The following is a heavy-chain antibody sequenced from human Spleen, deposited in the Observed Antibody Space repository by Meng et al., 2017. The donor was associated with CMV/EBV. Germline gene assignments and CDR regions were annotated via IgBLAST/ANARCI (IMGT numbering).Heavy chain of an antibody. J-gene: IGHJ4*02. CDR1: GYTFTSYY. V-gene: IGHV1-46*01. CDR2: INPSGGST. Sequence: QVQLVQSGAEVKKSGAPVKASCKSSGYTFTSYYMHWVRQAPGQGLEWMGIINPSGGSTSYAQKFQGRVTMTRDTSTSTVYMELSSLRSEDTAVYYCARELAEDRGIAFDYWGQGTLVTVSS. CDR3: ARELAEDRGIAFDY. D-gene: IGHD2-15*01.